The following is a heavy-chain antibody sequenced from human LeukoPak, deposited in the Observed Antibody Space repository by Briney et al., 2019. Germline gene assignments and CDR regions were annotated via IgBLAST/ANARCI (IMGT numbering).Heavy chain of an antibody. CDR3: ARCQGPTYYYDSSGAKRSWFDP. CDR2: TNHSGST. D-gene: IGHD3-22*01. CDR1: GGSFSGYY. J-gene: IGHJ5*02. Sequence: SETLSLTCAVYGGSFSGYYWSWIRQPPGKGLEWIGETNHSGSTNYNPSLKSRVTISVDTSKNQFSLKLSSVTAADTAVYYCARCQGPTYYYDSSGAKRSWFDPWGQGTLVTVSS. V-gene: IGHV4-34*01.